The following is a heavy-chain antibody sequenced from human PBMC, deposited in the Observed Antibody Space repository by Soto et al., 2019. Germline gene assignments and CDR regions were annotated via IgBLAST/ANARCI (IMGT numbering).Heavy chain of an antibody. V-gene: IGHV1-58*02. Sequence: QMQLVQSGPEVKKPGTSVKVSCKTSGFSFTSSAMQWVRQARGQRLEWIGWIVVGSGHTNNAQKFQERVTITRDMSTSTAYMELRSRRSEDTAVYYCAAASSTSGGYYGMDVWGQGTTVTVSS. CDR3: AAASSTSGGYYGMDV. CDR2: IVVGSGHT. D-gene: IGHD2-2*01. CDR1: GFSFTSSA. J-gene: IGHJ6*02.